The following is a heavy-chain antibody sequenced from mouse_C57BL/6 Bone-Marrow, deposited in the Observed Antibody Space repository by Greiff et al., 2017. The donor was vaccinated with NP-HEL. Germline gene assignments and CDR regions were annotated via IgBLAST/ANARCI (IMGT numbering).Heavy chain of an antibody. D-gene: IGHD1-1*01. J-gene: IGHJ4*01. Sequence: QVQLQQSGPALFPPGASVKISCKASGYAFSSSWMNWVKQRPGKGLEWIGRIYPGDGDTNYNGKFKGKATLTADKSSSTAYMQLSSLTSEDSAVSFCARDTANYGSSYDYAMDYWGQGTSVTVSS. CDR1: GYAFSSSW. CDR2: IYPGDGDT. CDR3: ARDTANYGSSYDYAMDY. V-gene: IGHV1-82*01.